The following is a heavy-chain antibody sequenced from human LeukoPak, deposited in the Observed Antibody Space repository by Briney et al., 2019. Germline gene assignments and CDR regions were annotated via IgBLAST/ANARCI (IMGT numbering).Heavy chain of an antibody. CDR2: VSGSGGST. D-gene: IGHD6-6*01. CDR3: AKSFSSTAHDAFDI. Sequence: PGGSLRLSCAASGFTFSSYAMSWVRQAPGKGLEWVSAVSGSGGSTYYADSVKGRFTISRDNSKNTLFLQMSSLRAEDTGVYYCAKSFSSTAHDAFDIWGQGTMVTVSS. J-gene: IGHJ3*02. V-gene: IGHV3-23*01. CDR1: GFTFSSYA.